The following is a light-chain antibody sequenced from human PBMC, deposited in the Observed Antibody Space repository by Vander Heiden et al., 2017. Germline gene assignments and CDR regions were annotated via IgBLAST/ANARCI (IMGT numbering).Light chain of an antibody. CDR2: RNN. Sequence: SVLPQPPPASGPPGQRGPISCSGSSSNIGSNYVYWYQQLPGTAPKLLIYRNNQRPSGVPDRFSGSKSGTSASLAISGLRSEDEADYYCAAWDDSLSGSHVVFGGGTKLTVL. J-gene: IGLJ2*01. CDR1: SSNIGSNY. CDR3: AAWDDSLSGSHVV. V-gene: IGLV1-47*01.